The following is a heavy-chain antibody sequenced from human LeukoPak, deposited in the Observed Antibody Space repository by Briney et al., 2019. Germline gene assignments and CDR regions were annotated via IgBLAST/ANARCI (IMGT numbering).Heavy chain of an antibody. CDR3: AKDAQRGFDYSNSLDY. Sequence: GGSLRLSCAASGFTFSSYWMHWVRQAPGKGLVWVSRIKSDGKTNYADSVKGRFSISRDNSRNTQYLEMNSLRVEDTAVYYCAKDAQRGFDYSNSLDYWGQGTLVTVSS. J-gene: IGHJ4*02. D-gene: IGHD4-11*01. CDR1: GFTFSSYW. CDR2: IKSDGKT. V-gene: IGHV3-74*01.